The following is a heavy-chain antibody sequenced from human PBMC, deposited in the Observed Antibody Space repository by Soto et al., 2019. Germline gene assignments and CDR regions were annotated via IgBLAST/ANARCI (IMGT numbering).Heavy chain of an antibody. CDR3: ARGYCTTTICDPWFDH. J-gene: IGHJ5*02. CDR1: GYAFTSYW. D-gene: IGHD2-2*01. V-gene: IGHV5-51*01. CDR2: IYPGDSDT. Sequence: XECLKSSCKGSGYAFTSYWIAWVRQMPGKGLEGMGIIYPGDSDTRYSPSFQGQVTISADKSITTAYLQWSSLKASDTAMYYCARGYCTTTICDPWFDHWGQGTLVTVSS.